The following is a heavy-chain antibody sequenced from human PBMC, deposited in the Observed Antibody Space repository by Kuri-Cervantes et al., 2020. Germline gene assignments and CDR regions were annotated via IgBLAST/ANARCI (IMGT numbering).Heavy chain of an antibody. D-gene: IGHD1-26*01. V-gene: IGHV4-39*01. CDR1: GGSISSSSYY. Sequence: SETLSLTCTVSGGSISSSSYYWGWIRQPPGKGLEWIGSIYYSGSTYYNPSLKSRVAISVDTSKNQFSVKLSSVTAADTAVYYCASFSLIVGAGGSGYRFDPWGQGTLVTVSS. CDR2: IYYSGST. CDR3: ASFSLIVGAGGSGYRFDP. J-gene: IGHJ5*02.